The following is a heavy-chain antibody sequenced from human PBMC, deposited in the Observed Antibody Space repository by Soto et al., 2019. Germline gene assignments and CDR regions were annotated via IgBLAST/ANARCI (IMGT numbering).Heavy chain of an antibody. CDR3: ARVGDYGDDFLAQY. J-gene: IGHJ4*02. V-gene: IGHV4-59*01. D-gene: IGHD4-17*01. CDR2: IYYSGST. Sequence: QVQLQESGPGLVKPSETLSLTCTVSGGSISSYYWSWIRQPPGKGLEWIGYIYYSGSTNYNPSLKSRVTISVDTSKNQFSLELSSVTAADTAVYYCARVGDYGDDFLAQYWGQGTLVTVSS. CDR1: GGSISSYY.